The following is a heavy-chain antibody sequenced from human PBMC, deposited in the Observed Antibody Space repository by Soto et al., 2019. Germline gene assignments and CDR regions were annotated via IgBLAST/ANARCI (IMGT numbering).Heavy chain of an antibody. Sequence: QVQLMQSGAEVKKPGASVTISCKASGYTFTSYYIHLVRQAPRQGLEWMAIINPSGGSTNYAQKFQGRVTVTTDTSTSTVNMELSSLSSEDTAVYYCARDLTAADYWGQGTLVTVSS. J-gene: IGHJ4*02. V-gene: IGHV1-46*01. CDR2: INPSGGST. CDR1: GYTFTSYY. D-gene: IGHD2-21*02. CDR3: ARDLTAADY.